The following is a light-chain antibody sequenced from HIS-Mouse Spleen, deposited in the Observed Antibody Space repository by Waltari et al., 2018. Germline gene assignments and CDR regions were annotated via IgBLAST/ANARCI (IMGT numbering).Light chain of an antibody. CDR1: SSDVGGYNY. V-gene: IGLV2-14*03. CDR2: DVS. Sequence: QSALTQPASVSGSPGQPITISVTGTSSDVGGYNYVSWYQQHPGKAPKLMIYDVSNRPSGVSNRFSGSKSGNTASLTISGLQAEDEADYYCSSYTSSSTLVFGGGTKLTVL. J-gene: IGLJ2*01. CDR3: SSYTSSSTLV.